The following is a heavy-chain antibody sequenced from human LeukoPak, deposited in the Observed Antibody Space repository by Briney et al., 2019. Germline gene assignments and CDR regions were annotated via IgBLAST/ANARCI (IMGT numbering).Heavy chain of an antibody. D-gene: IGHD6-13*01. CDR2: ISGSNTYI. V-gene: IGHV3-21*01. CDR1: GFTFNAYG. J-gene: IGHJ4*02. CDR3: ARDPSSRGGFDY. Sequence: GGSLRLSCAASGFTFNAYGMNWVRQAPGKGLEWVSSISGSNTYIYYADSVKGRFTISRDNAKNSLYLQMNSLRGEDTAVYYCARDPSSRGGFDYWGQGTLVTVSS.